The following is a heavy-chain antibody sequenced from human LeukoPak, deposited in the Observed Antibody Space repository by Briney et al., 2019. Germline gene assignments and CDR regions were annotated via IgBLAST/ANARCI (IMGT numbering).Heavy chain of an antibody. V-gene: IGHV3-23*01. J-gene: IGHJ4*02. Sequence: PGGSLRLSCAAFGFTYSSYAMSWVRQAPGKGLEWVSAISGSGGSTYYADSVKGRFTISRDNSKNTLYLQVNSLRAEDTAVYYCAKVFSAYSSGWYEYYDYWGQGTLVTVSS. D-gene: IGHD6-19*01. CDR1: GFTYSSYA. CDR3: AKVFSAYSSGWYEYYDY. CDR2: ISGSGGST.